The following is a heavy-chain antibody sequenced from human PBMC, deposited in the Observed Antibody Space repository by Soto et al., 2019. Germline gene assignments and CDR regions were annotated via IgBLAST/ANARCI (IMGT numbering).Heavy chain of an antibody. Sequence: RRLSCAASGFTVSSNYMSWVRQAPGKGLEWVSVIYSGGSTYYADSVKGRFTISRDNSKNTLYLQMNSLRAEDTAVYYCARVSRYYDSSGYPYWYFDLWGRGTLVTVSS. CDR2: IYSGGST. J-gene: IGHJ2*01. CDR3: ARVSRYYDSSGYPYWYFDL. D-gene: IGHD3-22*01. V-gene: IGHV3-53*01. CDR1: GFTVSSNY.